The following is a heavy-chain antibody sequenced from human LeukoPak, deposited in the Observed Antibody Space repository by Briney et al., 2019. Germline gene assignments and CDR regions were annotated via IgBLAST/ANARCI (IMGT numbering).Heavy chain of an antibody. CDR3: AKGYYYGSGS. V-gene: IGHV3-9*01. J-gene: IGHJ4*02. Sequence: GRSLRLSCAASGFTFDDYAMHWVRQAPGKGLEWVSGISWNSGSIGYADSVKGRFTISRDNAKNSLYLQMNGLRAEDTALYYCAKGYYYGSGSWGQGTLVTVSS. CDR1: GFTFDDYA. D-gene: IGHD3-10*01. CDR2: ISWNSGSI.